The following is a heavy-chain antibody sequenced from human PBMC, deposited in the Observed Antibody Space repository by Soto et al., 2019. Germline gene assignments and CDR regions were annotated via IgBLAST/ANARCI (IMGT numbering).Heavy chain of an antibody. J-gene: IGHJ6*03. CDR1: GFNFGTYA. CDR2: AGSGSSR. CDR3: VKFRGQAYSYYHMDV. V-gene: IGHV3-23*01. Sequence: EVQLLESGGGLVQPGGSLRLACAASGFNFGTYAMGWVRQAPGRGLELVSSAGSGSSRYYADSVRGWFTVSRDTSKSTLYLEMSRLRPEDTALYYCVKFRGQAYSYYHMDVWGKGTTVTVSS.